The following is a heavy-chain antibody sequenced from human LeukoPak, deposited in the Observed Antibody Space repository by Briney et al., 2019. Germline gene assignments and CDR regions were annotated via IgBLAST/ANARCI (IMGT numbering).Heavy chain of an antibody. CDR3: ALQWQQLVHEYFQH. D-gene: IGHD6-13*01. CDR2: ISGSGGST. V-gene: IGHV3-23*01. J-gene: IGHJ1*01. Sequence: PGGSLRLSCAASGFTFSSYAMSWVRQAPGKGLEWVSAISGSGGSTYYADSVKGRFTISRDNSKNTLYLRMNSLRAEDTAVYYCALQWQQLVHEYFQHWGQGTLVTVSS. CDR1: GFTFSSYA.